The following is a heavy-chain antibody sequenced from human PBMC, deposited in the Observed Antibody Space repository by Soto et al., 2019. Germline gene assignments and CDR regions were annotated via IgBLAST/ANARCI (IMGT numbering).Heavy chain of an antibody. CDR3: AREGWPLLQTGMDV. J-gene: IGHJ6*02. CDR1: GFTFRSYS. V-gene: IGHV3-48*02. D-gene: IGHD2-15*01. Sequence: GGSLRLSCAASGFTFRSYSMNWVRQAPGKGLEWVSYISSSNRTIDYADSVKGRFIISRDNAKNSLYLQMHSLRDEDTAVYYCAREGWPLLQTGMDVWGQGTTVTVSS. CDR2: ISSSNRTI.